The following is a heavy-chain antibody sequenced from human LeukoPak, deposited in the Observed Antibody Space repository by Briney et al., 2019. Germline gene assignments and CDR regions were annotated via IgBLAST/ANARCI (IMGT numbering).Heavy chain of an antibody. CDR2: IIPIFGTA. D-gene: IGHD1-26*01. J-gene: IGHJ4*02. CDR1: GGSFSNYA. Sequence: ASVKVSCKAPGGSFSNYAFNWVRQAPGQGLERMGGIIPIFGTANYAKKFQGRVTITTDESTSTAYMELSSLRSEDTAVYYCARDHHAPPSGSFFYYWGQGTLVTVSS. V-gene: IGHV1-69*05. CDR3: ARDHHAPPSGSFFYY.